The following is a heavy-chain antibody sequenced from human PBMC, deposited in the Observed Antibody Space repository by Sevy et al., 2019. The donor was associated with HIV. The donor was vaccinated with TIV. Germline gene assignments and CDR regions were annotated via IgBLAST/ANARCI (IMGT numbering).Heavy chain of an antibody. D-gene: IGHD2-2*01. CDR3: ARAPPVVVVPGAPSWFDP. Sequence: SETLSLTCTVSGDSMSSGAYYWSWIRQHPGKGLEWIGYIYYTGSTYYNPSLKSRVVISLDTYKNQFSLKVNSVTAADTAVYYCARAPPVVVVPGAPSWFDPWGQGTLVTVSS. V-gene: IGHV4-31*03. J-gene: IGHJ5*02. CDR2: IYYTGST. CDR1: GDSMSSGAYY.